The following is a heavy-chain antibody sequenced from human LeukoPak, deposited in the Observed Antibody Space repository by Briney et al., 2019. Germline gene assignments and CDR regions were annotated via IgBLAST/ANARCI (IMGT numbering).Heavy chain of an antibody. J-gene: IGHJ3*02. CDR2: INHSGST. CDR3: ARGRNAFDI. Sequence: SSETLSLTCAVYGGSFSGYYWSWIRQPPGKGLEWIGEINHSGSTNYNPSLKSRVTISVDTSKNQFSLKPSSVTAADTAVYYCARGRNAFDIWGQGTMVTVSS. V-gene: IGHV4-34*01. D-gene: IGHD1-14*01. CDR1: GGSFSGYY.